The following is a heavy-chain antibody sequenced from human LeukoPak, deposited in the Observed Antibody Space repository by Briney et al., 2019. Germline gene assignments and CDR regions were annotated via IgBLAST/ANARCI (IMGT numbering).Heavy chain of an antibody. CDR3: ANIELERPDAFDI. CDR2: IYSGGST. V-gene: IGHV3-53*01. J-gene: IGHJ3*02. D-gene: IGHD1-1*01. Sequence: GGSLRLSCAASGFTVSSNYMSWVRQAPGKGLEWVSVIYSGGSTYYADSVKGRFTISRDNSKNTLYLQMNSLRAEDTAVYYCANIELERPDAFDIWGQGTMVTVSS. CDR1: GFTVSSNY.